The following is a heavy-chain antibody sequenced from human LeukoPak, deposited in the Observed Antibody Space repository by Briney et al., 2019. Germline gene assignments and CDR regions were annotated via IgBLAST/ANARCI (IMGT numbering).Heavy chain of an antibody. D-gene: IGHD3-3*01. CDR2: ISGSGGST. Sequence: GGSLRLSCAASGFTFSSYAMSGVRQAPGKGLERVSAISGSGGSTYYADSVKGRFTISRDNSKNTLYLQMNGLRAEDTAVYYCAKDFQVFGVVIDLVAFDIWGQGTMVTVSS. CDR3: AKDFQVFGVVIDLVAFDI. J-gene: IGHJ3*02. CDR1: GFTFSSYA. V-gene: IGHV3-23*01.